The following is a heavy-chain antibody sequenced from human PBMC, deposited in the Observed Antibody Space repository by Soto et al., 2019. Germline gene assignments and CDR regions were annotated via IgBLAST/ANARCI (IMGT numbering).Heavy chain of an antibody. CDR2: IIPMFDAT. D-gene: IGHD2-15*01. J-gene: IGHJ6*02. V-gene: IGHV1-69*06. CDR3: AAGWAVMVDATPHYSYGLDI. CDR1: RDTFSSYA. Sequence: QVQLVQSGAEVKKPGSSVKVSCKASRDTFSSYAISWVRQAPGQGLEWMGGIIPMFDATNYAQKFQGRVTITANKSTTTAYVELNSRKSEDTAVYFWAAGWAVMVDATPHYSYGLDIWGPGTTITVSS.